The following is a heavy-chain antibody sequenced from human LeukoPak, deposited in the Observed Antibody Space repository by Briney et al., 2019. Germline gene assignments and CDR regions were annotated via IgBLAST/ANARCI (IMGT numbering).Heavy chain of an antibody. Sequence: ASVKVSCKVSGYTLTELSMHWVRQAPGKGLEWMGGFDPEDGETIYAQKFQGRVTMTEDTSTDTAYMELSSLRSEDTAVYYCATLEGSPDYDSSGHLNYWGQGTLVTVSS. CDR1: GYTLTELS. D-gene: IGHD3-22*01. CDR2: FDPEDGET. V-gene: IGHV1-24*01. CDR3: ATLEGSPDYDSSGHLNY. J-gene: IGHJ4*02.